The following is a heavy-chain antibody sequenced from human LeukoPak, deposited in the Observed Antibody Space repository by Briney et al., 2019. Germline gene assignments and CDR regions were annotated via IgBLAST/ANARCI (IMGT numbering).Heavy chain of an antibody. CDR1: GFTFSDYY. D-gene: IGHD5-18*01. CDR2: ISGSGSTI. J-gene: IGHJ3*02. V-gene: IGHV3-11*04. Sequence: GGSPRLSCAASGFTFSDYYMSWIRQAPGKGLEWVSYISGSGSTIYYADSVKGRFTISRDNAKNSLYLQMNSLRAEDTAVYYCANPRYSYGSDAFDIWGQGTMVTVSS. CDR3: ANPRYSYGSDAFDI.